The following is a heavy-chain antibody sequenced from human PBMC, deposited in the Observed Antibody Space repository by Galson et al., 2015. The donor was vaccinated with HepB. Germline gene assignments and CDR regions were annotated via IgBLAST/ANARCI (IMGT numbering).Heavy chain of an antibody. V-gene: IGHV1-69*13. Sequence: SVKVSCKASGGTFSSYAISWVRQAPGQGLEWMGGIIPIFGTANYAQKFQGRVTITADESTSTAYMELSSLRSEDTAVYYCARALGYCSSTSCYPFDYWGQGTLVTVSS. J-gene: IGHJ4*02. CDR3: ARALGYCSSTSCYPFDY. D-gene: IGHD2-2*01. CDR1: GGTFSSYA. CDR2: IIPIFGTA.